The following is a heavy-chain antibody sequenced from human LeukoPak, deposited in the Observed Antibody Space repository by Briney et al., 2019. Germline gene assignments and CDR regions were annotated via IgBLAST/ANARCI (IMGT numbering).Heavy chain of an antibody. J-gene: IGHJ5*02. CDR2: INPNSGGT. Sequence: EASVKVSCKASGYTFTGYYMHWVRQAPGQGLEWMGWINPNSGGTNYAQKFQGRVTMTRDTSISTAYMELSRLRSDDTAVYHCARVKHRYCSGGSCYFNWFDPWGQGTLVTVSS. D-gene: IGHD2-15*01. CDR3: ARVKHRYCSGGSCYFNWFDP. CDR1: GYTFTGYY. V-gene: IGHV1-2*02.